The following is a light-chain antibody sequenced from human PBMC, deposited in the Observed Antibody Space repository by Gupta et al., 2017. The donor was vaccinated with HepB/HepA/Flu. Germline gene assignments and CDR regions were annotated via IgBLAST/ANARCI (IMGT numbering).Light chain of an antibody. CDR3: QQYDNLALT. J-gene: IGKJ4*01. CDR1: QDISNY. CDR2: DAS. Sequence: IQMTQSPSSLSASVGDRVTITCQASQDISNYLNWYQQTPGKAPKLLIYDASTLETGVPSRFSGRGSGTDFTFTISSLQPEDVATYYCQQYDNLALTFGGGTKVEIK. V-gene: IGKV1-33*01.